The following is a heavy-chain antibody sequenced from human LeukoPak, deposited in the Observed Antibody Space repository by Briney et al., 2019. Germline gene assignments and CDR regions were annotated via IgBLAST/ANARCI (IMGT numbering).Heavy chain of an antibody. J-gene: IGHJ3*01. V-gene: IGHV3-48*01. CDR1: GFTFSSYA. D-gene: IGHD2-8*01. Sequence: GGSLRLSCAASGFTFSSYAMSWVRQAPGKGLEWLSYTRVSDNNLYYADSVKGRFTISRDNAKTSLYLQMNSLRAEDTAVYYCARRIMGTTGHSFDFWGQGTMVTVSS. CDR2: TRVSDNNL. CDR3: ARRIMGTTGHSFDF.